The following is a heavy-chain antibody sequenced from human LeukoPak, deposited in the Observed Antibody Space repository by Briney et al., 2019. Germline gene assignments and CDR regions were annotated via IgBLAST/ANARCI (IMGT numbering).Heavy chain of an antibody. D-gene: IGHD3-22*01. V-gene: IGHV3-23*01. J-gene: IGHJ4*02. CDR3: AKLDYYDTH. Sequence: GGSLRLSCAASGFTFSSYAMSWVRQAPGKGLEWVSSITGSSASTYYADSVKGRFTISRDNSKNTLYLQMNSLRAEDTAVYFCAKLDYYDTHWGQGTLVTVSS. CDR1: GFTFSSYA. CDR2: ITGSSAST.